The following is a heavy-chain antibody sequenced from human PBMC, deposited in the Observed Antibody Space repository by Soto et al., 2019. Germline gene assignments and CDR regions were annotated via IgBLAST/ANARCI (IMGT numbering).Heavy chain of an antibody. D-gene: IGHD3-22*01. J-gene: IGHJ4*02. CDR3: ARESSYYYDSSGYFDY. Sequence: ASVKVSCKASGYTFTGYYMHWVRQAPGQGLEWMGWINPNSGGTNYAQKFQGRVTMTRDTSISTAYMELSRLRSDDTAVYYCARESSYYYDSSGYFDYWGQGALVTVSS. V-gene: IGHV1-2*02. CDR2: INPNSGGT. CDR1: GYTFTGYY.